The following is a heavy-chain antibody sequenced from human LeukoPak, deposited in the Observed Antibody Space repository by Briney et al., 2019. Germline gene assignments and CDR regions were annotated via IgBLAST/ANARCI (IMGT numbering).Heavy chain of an antibody. J-gene: IGHJ4*02. Sequence: PGGSLRLSCAASGFTFSSYSMNWVRQAPGKGLEWVSYISSSSSTIYYADSVKGRFTISRDNAKNSLYLQMNSLRAEDTAVYYCARGGDDILTRSVGFDWGRGTLVTVPS. CDR3: ARGGDDILTRSVGFD. CDR1: GFTFSSYS. CDR2: ISSSSSTI. V-gene: IGHV3-48*04. D-gene: IGHD3-9*01.